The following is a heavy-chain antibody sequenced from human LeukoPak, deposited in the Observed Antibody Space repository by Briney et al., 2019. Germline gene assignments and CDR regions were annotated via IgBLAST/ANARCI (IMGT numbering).Heavy chain of an antibody. CDR3: ARDYYDSSGLDY. CDR2: IDNSGTYI. CDR1: GFTFTTYS. V-gene: IGHV3-21*01. D-gene: IGHD3-22*01. Sequence: GGSLRLSCTASGFTFTTYSMDWVRQAPGKGLEWVSSIDNSGTYIYYADSVKGRFTISRDNAKKSLYLQMNSLRAEDTAVYYCARDYYDSSGLDYWGQGTLVTVSS. J-gene: IGHJ4*02.